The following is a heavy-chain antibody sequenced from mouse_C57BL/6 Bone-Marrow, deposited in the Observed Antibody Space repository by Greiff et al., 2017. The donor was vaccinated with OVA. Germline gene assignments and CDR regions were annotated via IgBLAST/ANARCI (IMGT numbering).Heavy chain of an antibody. D-gene: IGHD2-3*01. Sequence: VQLQQPGAELVKPGASVKLSCKASGYTFTSYWMHWVKQRPGQGLEWIGMIHPNSGSTNYNEKFKSKATLTVDKSSSTAYMQLSSLTSEGSAVYYCADDGYYFYAMDYWGQGTSVTVSS. CDR1: GYTFTSYW. J-gene: IGHJ4*01. V-gene: IGHV1-64*01. CDR2: IHPNSGST. CDR3: ADDGYYFYAMDY.